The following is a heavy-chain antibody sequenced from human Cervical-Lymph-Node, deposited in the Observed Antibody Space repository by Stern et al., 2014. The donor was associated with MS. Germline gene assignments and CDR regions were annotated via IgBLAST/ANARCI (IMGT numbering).Heavy chain of an antibody. V-gene: IGHV1-18*01. CDR2: ISAYTGDT. CDR1: GYRFTSYG. D-gene: IGHD3-9*01. CDR3: ARERYYDLLTGTGNYYYGIDV. Sequence: QVQLVESGAEVKKPGASVKVSCKASGYRFTSYGISWVRQAPGQGLEWMGWISAYTGDTNYAQKLQDRVTMTTDTSTDTAYMDLRSLRSDDTAVYYCARERYYDLLTGTGNYYYGIDVWGQGTTVTVSS. J-gene: IGHJ6*02.